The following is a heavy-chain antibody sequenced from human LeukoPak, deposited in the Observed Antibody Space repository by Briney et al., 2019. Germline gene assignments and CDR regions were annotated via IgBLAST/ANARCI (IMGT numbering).Heavy chain of an antibody. D-gene: IGHD4-17*01. Sequence: SETLSLTCTVSGDSIDSYYWSWIRQPPGKGLEWIGYIYYRGTTSYNPFLKSRVTISVDTSKNQFSLKLSSVTAADTAVYYCARRMGRDYDSLDYWGQGTLVTVSS. V-gene: IGHV4-59*08. J-gene: IGHJ4*02. CDR3: ARRMGRDYDSLDY. CDR1: GDSIDSYY. CDR2: IYYRGTT.